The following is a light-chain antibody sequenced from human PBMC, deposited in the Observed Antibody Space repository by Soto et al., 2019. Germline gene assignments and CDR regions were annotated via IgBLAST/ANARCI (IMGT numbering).Light chain of an antibody. CDR1: SSDVGGSKY. CDR2: DVN. CDR3: CSYVGSYVSLV. J-gene: IGLJ2*01. V-gene: IGLV2-11*01. Sequence: QSALTQPRSVSGSPGQSDTISCTGTSSDVGGSKYVSWYQQHPGKAPKLMIYDVNKRPSGVPDRFSGSRSGSTASLTISGLQPEDEADYYCCSYVGSYVSLVFGGGTKLTVL.